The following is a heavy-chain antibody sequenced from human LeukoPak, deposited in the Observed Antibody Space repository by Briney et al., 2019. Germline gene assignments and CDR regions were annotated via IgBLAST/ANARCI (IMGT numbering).Heavy chain of an antibody. CDR3: ARDTKFGETYYGMDV. CDR1: GYTFTIYY. Sequence: ASVKVSCKASGYTFTIYYMHWVRQAPGQGLEWMGWINPNSGATTYAQRFQGRVTMTRDTSISTAYMELSRLRSDDTAVYYCARDTKFGETYYGMDVWSQGTTVTVSS. J-gene: IGHJ6*02. CDR2: INPNSGAT. D-gene: IGHD3-10*01. V-gene: IGHV1-2*02.